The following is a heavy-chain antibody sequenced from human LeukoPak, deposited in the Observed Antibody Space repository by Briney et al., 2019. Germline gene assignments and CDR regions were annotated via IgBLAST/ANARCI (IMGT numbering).Heavy chain of an antibody. CDR3: ARGSYYDSSGTFTDAFDI. J-gene: IGHJ3*02. V-gene: IGHV4-30-2*01. CDR2: IYHSGST. Sequence: SETLSLTCAVSGGSISSGGYSWSWIRQPPGKGLEWIGYIYHSGSTYYNPSLKSRVTLSVDRSKNQFSLKLSSVTAADTAVYYCARGSYYDSSGTFTDAFDIWGQGTMVTVSS. CDR1: GGSISSGGYS. D-gene: IGHD3-22*01.